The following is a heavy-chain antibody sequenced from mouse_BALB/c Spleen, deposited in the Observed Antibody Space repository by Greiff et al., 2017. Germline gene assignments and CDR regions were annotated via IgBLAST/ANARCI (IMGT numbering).Heavy chain of an antibody. Sequence: VNVVESGPGLVAPSQSLSITCTVSGFSLTSYGVHWVRQPPGKGLEWLGVIWAGGSTNYNSALMSRLSISKDNSKSQVFLKMNSLQTDDTAMYYCARVTANWDYFDYWGQGTTLTVSS. D-gene: IGHD4-1*01. V-gene: IGHV2-9*02. CDR2: IWAGGST. CDR1: GFSLTSYG. CDR3: ARVTANWDYFDY. J-gene: IGHJ2*01.